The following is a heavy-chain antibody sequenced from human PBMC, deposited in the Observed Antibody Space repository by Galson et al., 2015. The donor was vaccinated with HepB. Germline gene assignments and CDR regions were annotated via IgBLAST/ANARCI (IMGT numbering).Heavy chain of an antibody. V-gene: IGHV3-23*01. J-gene: IGHJ3*02. Sequence: SLRLSCAASGFTFSSYAMSWVRQAPGKGLEWVSAISGSGGSTYYADSVKGRFTISRDNSKNTLYLQMNSLRAEDTAVYYCAKVRGYCGGDCYSDDAFDIWGQGTMVTVSS. CDR1: GFTFSSYA. CDR2: ISGSGGST. CDR3: AKVRGYCGGDCYSDDAFDI. D-gene: IGHD2-21*02.